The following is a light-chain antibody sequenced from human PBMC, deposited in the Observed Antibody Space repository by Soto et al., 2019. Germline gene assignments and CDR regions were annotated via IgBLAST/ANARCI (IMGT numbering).Light chain of an antibody. Sequence: QSVLTQSPSASASLGASVKLTCTLSSGHSNYAIAWHQQQPEKGPRYLMKVNSDGSHRKGDGIPDRFSGSSSGAQRYLTISSLQSEDEADYYCQTWGTGIRVFGTGIKVTVL. CDR2: VNSDGSH. J-gene: IGLJ1*01. V-gene: IGLV4-69*01. CDR1: SGHSNYA. CDR3: QTWGTGIRV.